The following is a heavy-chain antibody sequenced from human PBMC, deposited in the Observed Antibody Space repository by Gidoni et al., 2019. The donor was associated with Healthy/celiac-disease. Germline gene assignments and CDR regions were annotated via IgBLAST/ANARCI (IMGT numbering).Heavy chain of an antibody. CDR2: IYYSGST. D-gene: IGHD2-21*01. Sequence: QVQLQESGPGLVKPSETLSLTCTVSGGSVSTGDYYWSWIRQPPGKGLEWTGYIYYSGSTNYTPSLKCRVTILVDISKNQFSLKLSSVTAADTAVYYCARDTPVVNGFDVWGQGTTVTVSS. J-gene: IGHJ6*02. V-gene: IGHV4-61*08. CDR3: ARDTPVVNGFDV. CDR1: GGSVSTGDYY.